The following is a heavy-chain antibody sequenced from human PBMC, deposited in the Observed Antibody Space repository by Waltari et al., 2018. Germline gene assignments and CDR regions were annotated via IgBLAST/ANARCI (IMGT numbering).Heavy chain of an antibody. CDR3: ARGSSKHLYYYYGMDV. J-gene: IGHJ6*02. Sequence: AGLLKPSETLSLTCAVYGGSFSGYYWSWIRQPPGKGLEWIGEINHSGSTNYNPSLKSRVTISVDTSKNQFSLKLSSVTAADTAVYYCARGSSKHLYYYYGMDVWGQGTTVTVSS. CDR2: INHSGST. V-gene: IGHV4-34*01. CDR1: GGSFSGYY. D-gene: IGHD6-6*01.